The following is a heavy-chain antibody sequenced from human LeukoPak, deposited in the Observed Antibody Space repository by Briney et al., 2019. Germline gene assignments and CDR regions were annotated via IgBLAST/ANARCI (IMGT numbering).Heavy chain of an antibody. CDR3: AKVTSGWYRGGFDY. CDR1: GFTFSSYA. V-gene: IGHV3-23*01. J-gene: IGHJ4*02. D-gene: IGHD6-19*01. CDR2: ISGSGGST. Sequence: GGSLRLSCAASGFTFSSYAMTWVRQAPGKGLEWVSVISGSGGSTYYADSVKGRFTISRDNSKNTLYLQMNSLRAEDTAVYYCAKVTSGWYRGGFDYWGQGTLVTVSS.